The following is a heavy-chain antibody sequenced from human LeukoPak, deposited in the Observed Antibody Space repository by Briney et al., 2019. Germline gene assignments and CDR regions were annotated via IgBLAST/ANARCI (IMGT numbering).Heavy chain of an antibody. V-gene: IGHV3-64D*09. Sequence: PGGSLRLSCSGSGFTFSRHNMHWVRQAPGKGLEYVSAISYNGDSTYYVDSVKGRFTISRDNSKNTLDLQLSSLRPEDTAVYYCVSDRETQEQIWGPGTLVTVSS. CDR3: VSDRETQEQI. D-gene: IGHD1-26*01. J-gene: IGHJ3*02. CDR2: ISYNGDST. CDR1: GFTFSRHN.